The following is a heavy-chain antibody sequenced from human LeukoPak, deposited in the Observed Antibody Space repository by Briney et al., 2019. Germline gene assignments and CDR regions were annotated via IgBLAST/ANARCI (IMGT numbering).Heavy chain of an antibody. V-gene: IGHV4-34*01. Sequence: SETLSLTCAVYGGSFSGYYWSWIRQPPGKGLEWIGEINHSGSTNYNPSLKSRVTISVDTSKNQFSLKLSSVTAADTAVYYCARPSSIAADNWFDPWGQGTLVTVSS. J-gene: IGHJ5*02. D-gene: IGHD6-13*01. CDR1: GGSFSGYY. CDR3: ARPSSIAADNWFDP. CDR2: INHSGST.